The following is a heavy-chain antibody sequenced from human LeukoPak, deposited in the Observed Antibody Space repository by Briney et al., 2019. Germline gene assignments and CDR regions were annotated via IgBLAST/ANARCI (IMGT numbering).Heavy chain of an antibody. V-gene: IGHV4-39*01. CDR2: IYYSGST. CDR3: ARLPASSLTYYFDY. J-gene: IGHJ4*02. CDR1: GGSISSSSYY. D-gene: IGHD2-2*01. Sequence: SETLSLTCTVSGGSISSSSYYWGWIRQPPGKGLEWIGSIYYSGSTYYNPSLKSRVTISVDTSKNQFSLKLSSVTAADTAVYYCARLPASSLTYYFDYWGQGTLVTVSS.